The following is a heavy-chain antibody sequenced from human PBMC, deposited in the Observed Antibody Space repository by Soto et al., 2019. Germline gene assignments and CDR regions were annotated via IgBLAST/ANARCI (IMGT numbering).Heavy chain of an antibody. D-gene: IGHD3-3*01. CDR3: AKDYDFWSGYPWGY. CDR2: ISYDGSNK. CDR1: GFTFSSYG. J-gene: IGHJ4*02. Sequence: GGSLRLSCAASGFTFSSYGMHWVRQAPGKGLEWVAVISYDGSNKYYADSVKGRFTISRDNSKNTLYLQMNSLRAEDTAVYYCAKDYDFWSGYPWGYWGQGTLVTVSS. V-gene: IGHV3-30*18.